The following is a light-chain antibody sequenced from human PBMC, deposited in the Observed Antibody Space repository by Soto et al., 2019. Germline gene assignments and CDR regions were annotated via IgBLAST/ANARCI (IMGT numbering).Light chain of an antibody. CDR1: GSNIRDHY. CDR3: ASWDNTLSDGRV. CDR2: ETN. V-gene: IGLV1-51*02. J-gene: IGLJ1*01. Sequence: QSVLTQPPSVSAAPGQTVTISCSGSGSNIRDHYGSWYQHLPGAAPKLLIFETNRRPAGIPDRFSGSKSGTSATLGITGLQAADEGDYYCASWDNTLSDGRVFGPGTKVTVL.